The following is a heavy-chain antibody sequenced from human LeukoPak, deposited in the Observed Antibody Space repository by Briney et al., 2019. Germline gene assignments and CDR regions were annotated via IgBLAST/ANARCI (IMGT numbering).Heavy chain of an antibody. CDR3: ARDWRIAAAGPLDY. D-gene: IGHD6-13*01. CDR1: GFTFSSYA. V-gene: IGHV3-30-3*01. J-gene: IGHJ4*02. CDR2: IPYDGSNK. Sequence: GGSLRLSCAASGFTFSSYAMHWVRQAPGKGLEWVAVIPYDGSNKYYADSVKGRFTISRDNSKNTLYLQMNSLRAEDTAVYYCARDWRIAAAGPLDYWGQGTLVTVSS.